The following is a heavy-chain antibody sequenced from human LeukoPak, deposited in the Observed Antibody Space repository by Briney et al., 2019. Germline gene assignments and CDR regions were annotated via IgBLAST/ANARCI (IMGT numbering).Heavy chain of an antibody. Sequence: SETLSLTCTVSGGSISSSGSYWGWIRQPPGKGLEWIGNIYYSGSTYYNPSLKSRVTISVDTSRNQFSLKLSSVTAADTAVYYCARLGGTYDAFDIWGQGTMVTVSS. CDR1: GGSISSSGSY. D-gene: IGHD1-26*01. V-gene: IGHV4-39*01. CDR3: ARLGGTYDAFDI. J-gene: IGHJ3*02. CDR2: IYYSGST.